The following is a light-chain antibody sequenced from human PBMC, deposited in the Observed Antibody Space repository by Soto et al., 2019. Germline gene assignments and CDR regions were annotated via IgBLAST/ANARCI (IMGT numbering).Light chain of an antibody. CDR2: DAS. J-gene: IGKJ4*01. Sequence: ETVLTQSPATLSLSLGEGATLSCRASQSVSSFLAWYQQKPGQAPRLLIYDASNRATGIPARFSGSGSGTDFTLTISSLEPEDFAVYYCQQHTNWPLTFGGGTKVDIK. CDR1: QSVSSF. V-gene: IGKV3-11*01. CDR3: QQHTNWPLT.